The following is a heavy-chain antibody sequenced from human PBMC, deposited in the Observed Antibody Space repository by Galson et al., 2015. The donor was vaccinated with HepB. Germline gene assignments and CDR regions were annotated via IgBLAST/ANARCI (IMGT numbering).Heavy chain of an antibody. Sequence: SVKVSCKASGYNFTRHYLHWVRQAPGQGLEWMGIINSIDDSASYAQKFQGRVTMTRDTSTSSVYMELSSLRSEDTAVYYCARQEQQLDAEYFQHWGQGTLVTVSS. J-gene: IGHJ1*01. V-gene: IGHV1-46*01. D-gene: IGHD6-13*01. CDR2: INSIDDSA. CDR3: ARQEQQLDAEYFQH. CDR1: GYNFTRHY.